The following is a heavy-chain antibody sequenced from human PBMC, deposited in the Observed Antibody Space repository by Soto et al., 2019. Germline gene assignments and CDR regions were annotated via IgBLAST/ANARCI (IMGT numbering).Heavy chain of an antibody. CDR2: IYYSGST. V-gene: IGHV4-31*03. CDR3: ARALNEGATTTRTFDY. Sequence: SETLSLTCTVSGGSISSGGYYWSWIRQHPGKGLEWIGYIYYSGSTYYNPSLKSRVTISVDTSKNQFSLKLSSVTAADTAVYYCARALNEGATTTRTFDYWGQGTLVTVSS. CDR1: GGSISSGGYY. D-gene: IGHD1-26*01. J-gene: IGHJ4*02.